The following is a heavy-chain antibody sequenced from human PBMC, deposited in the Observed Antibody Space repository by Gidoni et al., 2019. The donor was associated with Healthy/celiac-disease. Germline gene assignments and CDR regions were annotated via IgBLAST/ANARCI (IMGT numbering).Heavy chain of an antibody. CDR1: GGSFSGYD. D-gene: IGHD3-10*01. Sequence: QVQLQQWGAGLLKPSETLYLTCAVYGGSFSGYDWSWIRQPPGKGLEWIGEINHSGSTTSTPSLKIRVTISVDTSKNQFSLKLSSVTAAATAVYYCARGHQWFGELIEGGGNWFDPWGQGTLVTVSS. J-gene: IGHJ5*02. V-gene: IGHV4-34*01. CDR2: INHSGST. CDR3: ARGHQWFGELIEGGGNWFDP.